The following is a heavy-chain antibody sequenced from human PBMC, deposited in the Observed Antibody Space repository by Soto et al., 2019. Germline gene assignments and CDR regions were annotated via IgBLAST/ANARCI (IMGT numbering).Heavy chain of an antibody. Sequence: GASVKVSCKASGYTFTSYYMHWVRQAPGQGLEWMGIIYPSGGSTSYAQKFQGRVTMTRDTSTSTVYVELSSLRSEDTAVYYCATASRYYDSSGYYSYFDLWGRGTLVTVSS. V-gene: IGHV1-46*01. CDR2: IYPSGGST. D-gene: IGHD3-22*01. CDR1: GYTFTSYY. CDR3: ATASRYYDSSGYYSYFDL. J-gene: IGHJ2*01.